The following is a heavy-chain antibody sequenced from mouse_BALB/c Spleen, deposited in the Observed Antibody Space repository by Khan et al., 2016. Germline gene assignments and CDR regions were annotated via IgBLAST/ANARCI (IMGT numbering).Heavy chain of an antibody. J-gene: IGHJ3*01. V-gene: IGHV4-1*02. CDR2: INPDSSTI. D-gene: IGHD1-2*01. CDR1: GFDFSRYW. Sequence: EVQLQESGGGLVQPGGSLKLSCAASGFDFSRYWMSWVRQAPGKGLEWIGEINPDSSTINYTPSVKDKFIISREKDKNKLYLQMSTVRSEDTALYYCARLHCYGRFAYWGQGTLVTVSA. CDR3: ARLHCYGRFAY.